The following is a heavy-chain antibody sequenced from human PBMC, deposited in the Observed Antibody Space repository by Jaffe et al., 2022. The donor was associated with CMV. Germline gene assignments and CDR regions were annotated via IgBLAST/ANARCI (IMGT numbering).Heavy chain of an antibody. D-gene: IGHD1-26*01. CDR2: IRGKAYGETT. CDR1: GFTFGDYD. CDR3: TREAVGAQLD. J-gene: IGHJ4*02. Sequence: EVQLVESGGGLVKPGRSLRLSCTASGFTFGDYDMNWFRQAPGKGLEWVGVIRGKAYGETTEYAASVKGRFIISRDDSKSIAYLQMNSLKTEDTAVYYCTREAVGAQLDWGQGTLVTVSS. V-gene: IGHV3-49*05.